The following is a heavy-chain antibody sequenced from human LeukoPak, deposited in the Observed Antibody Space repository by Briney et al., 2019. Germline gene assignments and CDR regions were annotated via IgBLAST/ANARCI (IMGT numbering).Heavy chain of an antibody. CDR3: ARDGDSSGLSPFDY. Sequence: SVKVSCKASGGTFSSYAISWVRRAPGQGLEWMGGIIPIFGTANYAQKFQGRVTITADESTSTAYMELSSLRSEDTAVYYCARDGDSSGLSPFDYWGQGTLATVSS. D-gene: IGHD6-19*01. CDR1: GGTFSSYA. V-gene: IGHV1-69*01. J-gene: IGHJ4*02. CDR2: IIPIFGTA.